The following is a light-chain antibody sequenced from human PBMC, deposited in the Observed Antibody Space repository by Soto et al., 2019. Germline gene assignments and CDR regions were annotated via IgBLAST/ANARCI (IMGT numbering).Light chain of an antibody. CDR1: QTISNW. CDR3: QQYNTYPLT. V-gene: IGKV1-5*01. CDR2: DAS. J-gene: IGKJ4*01. Sequence: DIPMTQSPSTLSASVGDRVTITCRASQTISNWLAWYQQKPGKAPKVLIYDASTLDGGVPSRFSGRRSGTDFNLTISSLQPSDFATYYCQQYNTYPLTFGGGTKVEI.